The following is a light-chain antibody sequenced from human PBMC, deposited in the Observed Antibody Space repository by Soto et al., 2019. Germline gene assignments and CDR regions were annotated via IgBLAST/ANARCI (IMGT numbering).Light chain of an antibody. CDR1: QSISSY. V-gene: IGKV1-39*01. Sequence: DIQMTQSPSSLSASVGDRVTITCRASQSISSYLNWYQQKPGKAPKLLIYAASSLQSGVPSRFSGSGSGTDFTLTISSLQPEDFATYYCHQSYDTPRTFGQGTKVDVK. CDR2: AAS. CDR3: HQSYDTPRT. J-gene: IGKJ1*01.